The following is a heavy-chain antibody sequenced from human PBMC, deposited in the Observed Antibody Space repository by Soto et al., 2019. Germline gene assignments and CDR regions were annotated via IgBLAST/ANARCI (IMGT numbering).Heavy chain of an antibody. Sequence: EVQVVESGGGLVKPGGSLRLSCAASGFTFSDAWMNWVRQAPGKGLEWVGRVKSERDGGTRDYAAAVKARFIISRDDSETILTLQMSSLKIEDTGIYYCTVDVIGVYFPPFDYWGQGRLVTVSS. CDR1: GFTFSDAW. D-gene: IGHD1-20*01. V-gene: IGHV3-15*07. CDR2: VKSERDGGTR. J-gene: IGHJ4*02. CDR3: TVDVIGVYFPPFDY.